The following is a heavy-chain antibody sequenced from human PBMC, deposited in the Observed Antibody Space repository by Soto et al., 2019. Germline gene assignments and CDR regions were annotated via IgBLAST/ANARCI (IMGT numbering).Heavy chain of an antibody. CDR2: IHSSGSS. V-gene: IGHV4-59*01. D-gene: IGHD3-16*01. J-gene: IGHJ4*02. CDR3: ARYMRDAGTFYFDY. CDR1: GGSISGFH. Sequence: QVHLQESGPGLVKPSETLSLTCTVSGGSISGFHWSWIRQPPGKGLEWFGYIHSSGSSNYNPSLESRVTMSVDTSKNQFYLKLSSVTAADTVVYYCARYMRDAGTFYFDYWGQGTLVTASS.